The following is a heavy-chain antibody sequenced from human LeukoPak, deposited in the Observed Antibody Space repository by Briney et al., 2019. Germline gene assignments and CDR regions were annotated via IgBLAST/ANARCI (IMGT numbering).Heavy chain of an antibody. V-gene: IGHV1-46*01. D-gene: IGHD3-10*01. CDR1: GYTFTSYG. CDR3: ARVDYYSSGDY. CDR2: INPSGGST. J-gene: IGHJ4*02. Sequence: GASVKVSCKASGYTFTSYGISWVRQAPGQGLEWMGIINPSGGSTSYAQKFQGRVTMTRDTSTSTVYMELSSLRSDDTAVYYCARVDYYSSGDYWGQGTLVTVSS.